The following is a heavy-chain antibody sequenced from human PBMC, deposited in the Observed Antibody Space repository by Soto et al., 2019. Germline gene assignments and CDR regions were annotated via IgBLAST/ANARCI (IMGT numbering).Heavy chain of an antibody. CDR2: INHSGST. CDR1: GGSFSGYY. J-gene: IGHJ4*01. Sequence: PSETLSLTCAVYGGSFSGYYWSWIRQPPGKGLEWIGEINHSGSTNYNPSLKSRVTISADTSKNHFSLKLSSVTAADTAVYFCARHLGEGYFDYWGHGTLVTVSS. CDR3: ARHLGEGYFDY. V-gene: IGHV4-34*01.